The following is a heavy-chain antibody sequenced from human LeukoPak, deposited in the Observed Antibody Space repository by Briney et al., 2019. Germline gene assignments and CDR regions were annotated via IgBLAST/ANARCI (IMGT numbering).Heavy chain of an antibody. CDR3: ARDDFYCSGGSCYSGVGVDY. CDR2: ISSSSSCI. D-gene: IGHD2-15*01. V-gene: IGHV3-21*01. Sequence: GGSLRLSCAASGFTFSNYSMNWVRQAPGKGLEWVSSISSSSSCIYYADSVKGRFTISRDNAKNSLYLQMNSLRAEDTAVYYCARDDFYCSGGSCYSGVGVDYWGQGTLVTVSS. CDR1: GFTFSNYS. J-gene: IGHJ4*02.